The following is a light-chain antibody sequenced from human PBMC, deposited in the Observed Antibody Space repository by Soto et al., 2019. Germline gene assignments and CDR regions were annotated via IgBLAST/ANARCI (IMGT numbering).Light chain of an antibody. CDR3: SSYTRSNTMI. CDR2: DVS. Sequence: QSVLTQPASVSGSPGQSITISCTGTSSDVGGYDFVSWYQQHPGKAPKLMIYDVSNRPSGVSKRFSGSKSGITASLTISGLQAEDEADYYCSSYTRSNTMIFGGGTKLTVL. J-gene: IGLJ2*01. CDR1: SSDVGGYDF. V-gene: IGLV2-14*01.